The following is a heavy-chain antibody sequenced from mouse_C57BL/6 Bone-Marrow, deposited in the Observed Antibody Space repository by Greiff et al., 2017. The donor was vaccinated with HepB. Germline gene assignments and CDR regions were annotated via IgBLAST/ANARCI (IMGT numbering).Heavy chain of an antibody. D-gene: IGHD1-1*01. CDR3: ARELYYYRAYFDY. J-gene: IGHJ2*01. Sequence: SGAELARPGASVKLSCKASGYTFTSYGISWVKQRTGQGLEWIGEIYPRSGNTYYNEKFKGKATLTADKSSSTAYMELRSLTSEDSAVYFCARELYYYRAYFDYWGQVTTLTVSS. CDR1: GYTFTSYG. CDR2: IYPRSGNT. V-gene: IGHV1-81*01.